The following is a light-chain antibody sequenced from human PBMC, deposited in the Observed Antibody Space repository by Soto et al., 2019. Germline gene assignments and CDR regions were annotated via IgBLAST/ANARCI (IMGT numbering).Light chain of an antibody. CDR1: QSVSSY. CDR2: DAS. J-gene: IGKJ4*01. CDR3: QQRRDCPLT. Sequence: EIVLTQSPATLSLSPGERATLSCRASQSVSSYLAWYQQKPGQAPRLLISDASNRATGIPARFSGSGSGTDFTLSVSSLGPEDFAVYYCQQRRDCPLTFGGGTKVEI. V-gene: IGKV3-11*01.